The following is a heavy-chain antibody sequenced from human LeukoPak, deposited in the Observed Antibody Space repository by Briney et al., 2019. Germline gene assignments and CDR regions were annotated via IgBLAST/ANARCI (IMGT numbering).Heavy chain of an antibody. V-gene: IGHV3-23*01. CDR2: ISGSGGNT. D-gene: IGHD1-14*01. Sequence: GGTLRLSCAASGFTFSSYGMNWVRQAPGKGLEWVSAISGSGGNTYYADSVKGRFTISRDNSKNTLYLRMNSLRAEDTALYCCAKPAKTDYADYWGQGTLVTVSS. CDR1: GFTFSSYG. CDR3: AKPAKTDYADY. J-gene: IGHJ4*02.